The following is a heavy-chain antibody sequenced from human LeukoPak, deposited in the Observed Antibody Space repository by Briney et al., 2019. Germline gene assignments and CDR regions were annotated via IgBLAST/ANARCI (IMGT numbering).Heavy chain of an antibody. CDR2: IYTSGST. Sequence: KPSETLSLTCTVSGGSISSYYWSWIRQPAGQGLEWIVRIYTSGSTNYNPSLKSRVTMSVDTSKNQFSLKLSCVTAADTAVYYCARGSSGYYYDMAFDIWGQGTMVTVSS. D-gene: IGHD3-22*01. CDR1: GGSISSYY. V-gene: IGHV4-4*07. CDR3: ARGSSGYYYDMAFDI. J-gene: IGHJ3*02.